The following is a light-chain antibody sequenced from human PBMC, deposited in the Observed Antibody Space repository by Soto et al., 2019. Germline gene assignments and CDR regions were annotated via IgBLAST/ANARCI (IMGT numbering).Light chain of an antibody. CDR3: QTWGTGSQV. J-gene: IGLJ1*01. V-gene: IGLV4-69*01. CDR1: SGHSSYA. CDR2: LNSDGSH. Sequence: QLVLTQSPSASASLGASVKLTCTLSSGHSSYAIAWHQQQPEKGPRYLMKLNSDGSHSKGDGIPDRFSGSSSGAERYLTISSLQSEDEADYYCQTWGTGSQVFGTGTKLTLL.